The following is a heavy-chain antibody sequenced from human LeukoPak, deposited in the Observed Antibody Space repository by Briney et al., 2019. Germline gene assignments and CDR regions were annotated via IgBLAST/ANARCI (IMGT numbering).Heavy chain of an antibody. CDR1: GFTVSDYY. Sequence: GGSLRLSCAASGFTVSDYYMTWVRQAPRKGLEWISYIRSSDSKIFYADSVKGRFTISRDNAENSMSLQMNSLRAEDTAMYYCAKTGGSGTYLDYWGQGTLVTVSS. J-gene: IGHJ4*02. D-gene: IGHD3-16*01. CDR3: AKTGGSGTYLDY. V-gene: IGHV3-11*01. CDR2: IRSSDSKI.